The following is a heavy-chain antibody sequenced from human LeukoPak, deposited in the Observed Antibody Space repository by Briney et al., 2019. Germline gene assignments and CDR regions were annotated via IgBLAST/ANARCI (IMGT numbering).Heavy chain of an antibody. CDR2: INHSGST. J-gene: IGHJ3*02. D-gene: IGHD3-22*01. V-gene: IGHV4-34*01. CDR3: ARVRITMIVVVIKRAFDI. CDR1: GGFFSGYY. Sequence: SETLSLTCAVYGGFFSGYYWSWIRQPPGKGLEWIGEINHSGSTNYNPSLKSRVTISVDTSKNQFSLKLSSVTAADTAVYYCARVRITMIVVVIKRAFDIWGQGTMVTVSS.